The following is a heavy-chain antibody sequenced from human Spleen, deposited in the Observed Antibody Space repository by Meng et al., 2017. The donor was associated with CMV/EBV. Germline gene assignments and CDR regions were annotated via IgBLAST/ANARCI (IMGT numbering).Heavy chain of an antibody. CDR3: ERADCSRTACYAVPFDI. V-gene: IGHV1-46*01. Sequence: ASVKVSCKASGYTFTNYYMHWVRQAPGQSLEWLGIINPSGGRTTYAQSFQGRVTMTGDTSTSTVSMELSSLRSEDTAVYYCERADCSRTACYAVPFDIWGQGTLVTVSS. CDR1: GYTFTNYY. CDR2: INPSGGRT. J-gene: IGHJ3*02. D-gene: IGHD2-2*01.